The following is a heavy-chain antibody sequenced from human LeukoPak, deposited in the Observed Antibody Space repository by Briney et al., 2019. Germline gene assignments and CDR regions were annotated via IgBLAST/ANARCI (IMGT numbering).Heavy chain of an antibody. V-gene: IGHV4-39*07. CDR2: INHSGST. J-gene: IGHJ4*02. CDR3: ARMAGY. D-gene: IGHD5-24*01. CDR1: GGSIRSSYYY. Sequence: SETLSLTCTVSGGSIRSSYYYWGWIRQPPGKGLEWIGEINHSGSTNYNPSLKSRVTISVDTSKNQFSLKLSSVTAADTAVYYCARMAGYWGQGTLVTVSS.